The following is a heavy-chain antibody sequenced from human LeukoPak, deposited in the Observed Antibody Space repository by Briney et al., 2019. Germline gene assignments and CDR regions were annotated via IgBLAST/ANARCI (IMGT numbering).Heavy chain of an antibody. CDR3: ARDRIAAAGTGWFDP. Sequence: PGGSLRLSCAASGFTFTTYWMHWVRQVPGKGLVWVARINSDGSSTSYADSVKGRFTISRDNAKNTLYLQMNSLRAEDTAVYYCARDRIAAAGTGWFDPWGQGTLVTVSS. J-gene: IGHJ5*02. V-gene: IGHV3-74*01. CDR1: GFTFTTYW. CDR2: INSDGSST. D-gene: IGHD6-13*01.